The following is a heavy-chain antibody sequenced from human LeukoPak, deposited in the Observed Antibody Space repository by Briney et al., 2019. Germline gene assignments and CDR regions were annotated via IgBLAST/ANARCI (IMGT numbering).Heavy chain of an antibody. D-gene: IGHD5-12*01. CDR3: TRVGRAWQPLGYFFDY. CDR2: ISYDGSNK. V-gene: IGHV3-30*01. CDR1: GFTFSSYA. J-gene: IGHJ4*02. Sequence: GGSLRLSCAASGFTFSSYAMHWVRQAPGKGLKWVALISYDGSNKYYGDSVKGRFTISRDNSKNTLSLQMNSLRAEDTAVYYCTRVGRAWQPLGYFFDYWGQGTLVTVSS.